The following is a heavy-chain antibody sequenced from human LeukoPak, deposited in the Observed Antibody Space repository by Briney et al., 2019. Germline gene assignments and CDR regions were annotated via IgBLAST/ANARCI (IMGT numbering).Heavy chain of an antibody. CDR3: AREQYYDILTGYYPYYYYYGMDV. D-gene: IGHD3-9*01. CDR2: IKQDGSEK. V-gene: IGHV3-7*01. Sequence: GGSLRLSCAASGFTFSSYWMSWARQAPGKGLEWVANIKQDGSEKYYVDSVKGRFTISRDNAKNSLYLQMNSLRAEDTAVYYCAREQYYDILTGYYPYYYYYGMDVWGQGTTVTVSS. CDR1: GFTFSSYW. J-gene: IGHJ6*02.